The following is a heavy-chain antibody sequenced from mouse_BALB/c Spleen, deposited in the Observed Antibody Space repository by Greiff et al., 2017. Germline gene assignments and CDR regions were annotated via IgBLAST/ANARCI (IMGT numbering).Heavy chain of an antibody. Sequence: EVQVVESGGGLVKPGGSLKLSCAASGFTFSSYTMSWVRQTPEKRLEWVAYISNGGGSTYYPDTVKGRFTISRDNAKNTLYLQMSSLKSEDTAMYYCARHGDYGYAMDYWGQGTSVTVSS. D-gene: IGHD2-13*01. CDR1: GFTFSSYT. CDR2: ISNGGGST. V-gene: IGHV5-12-2*01. J-gene: IGHJ4*01. CDR3: ARHGDYGYAMDY.